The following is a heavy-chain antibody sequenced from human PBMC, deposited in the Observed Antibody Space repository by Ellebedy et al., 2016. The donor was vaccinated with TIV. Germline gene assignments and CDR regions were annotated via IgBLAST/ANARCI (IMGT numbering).Heavy chain of an antibody. CDR2: VYYSGST. J-gene: IGHJ5*02. CDR3: ARVWFGTRPHWFDP. Sequence: SQTLSLTCAVYGGSFSGYYWSWIRQPPGKGLEWIGYVYYSGSTNYNPSLKSRVTMSVDTSKNQFSLKLSSVTAADTAVYYCARVWFGTRPHWFDPWGQGTLVTVSS. CDR1: GGSFSGYY. V-gene: IGHV4-34*11. D-gene: IGHD3-10*01.